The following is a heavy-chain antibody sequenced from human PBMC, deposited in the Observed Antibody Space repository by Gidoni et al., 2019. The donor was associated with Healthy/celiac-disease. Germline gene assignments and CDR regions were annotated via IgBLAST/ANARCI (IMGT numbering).Heavy chain of an antibody. CDR3: AKGRKWAGPFDY. V-gene: IGHV3-30*18. CDR2: ISYDGSNK. D-gene: IGHD6-19*01. J-gene: IGHJ4*02. CDR1: GFTFSSYG. Sequence: QVQLVESGGGVVQPGRSLRLSCAASGFTFSSYGMHWVRQAPGKGLEWVAVISYDGSNKYYADSVKGRFTISRDNSKNTLYLQMNSLRAEETAVYYCAKGRKWAGPFDYWGQGTLVTVSS.